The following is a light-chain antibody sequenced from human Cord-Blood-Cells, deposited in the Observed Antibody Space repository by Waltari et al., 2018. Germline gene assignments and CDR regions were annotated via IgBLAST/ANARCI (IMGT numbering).Light chain of an antibody. CDR2: AAS. V-gene: IGKV1-39*01. CDR3: QQSQSTPWT. J-gene: IGKJ1*01. CDR1: KSISSY. Sequence: DIQMTQSPSSLSASVGDRLTITCRTSKSISSYLNWYQQKPGKAPKLLIYAASSLQSGVPSRFSGSGSGTDFTLTISSLQPEDFAIYYCQQSQSTPWTFGQGTKVEIK.